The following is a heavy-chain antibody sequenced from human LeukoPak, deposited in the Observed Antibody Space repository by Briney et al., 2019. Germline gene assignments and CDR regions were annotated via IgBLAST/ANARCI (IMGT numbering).Heavy chain of an antibody. D-gene: IGHD6-6*01. CDR2: IYYSGST. CDR3: ANSRDRSNIAARRFRAADRHFVY. CDR1: GGSISSSSYY. V-gene: IGHV4-39*01. Sequence: SETLSLTCTVSGGSISSSSYYSGWIRQPPGKGLEWIGSIYYSGSTYYNPSLKSRVTISVDTSKNQFSLKLNSVTAADTAVYYCANSRDRSNIAARRFRAADRHFVYWGQGTLVTVSS. J-gene: IGHJ4*02.